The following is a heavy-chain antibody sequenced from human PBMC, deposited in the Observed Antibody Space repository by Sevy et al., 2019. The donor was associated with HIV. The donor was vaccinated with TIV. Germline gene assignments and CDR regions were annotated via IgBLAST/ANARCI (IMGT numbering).Heavy chain of an antibody. J-gene: IGHJ5*02. CDR1: GYTFTSYA. Sequence: ASVKVSCKASGYTFTSYAMNWVRQAPGQGLEWMGWINTNTGNPTYAQGFTGRFVFSLDTSVSTAYLQICSLKAEDTAVYYCARENRYFDWSPTGPFDPWGQGTLVTVSS. CDR2: INTNTGNP. D-gene: IGHD3-9*01. CDR3: ARENRYFDWSPTGPFDP. V-gene: IGHV7-4-1*01.